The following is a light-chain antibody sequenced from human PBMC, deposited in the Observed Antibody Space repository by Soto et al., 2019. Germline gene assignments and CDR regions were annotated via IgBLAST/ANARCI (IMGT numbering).Light chain of an antibody. J-gene: IGLJ1*01. Sequence: SYELTQPPSVSVAPGQTARITCGGNNFGSESVHWYQQSPGQAPVLVVCDDGDRPSGIPERFSGSNSGNTATLTVSRVEAGDEADYYCQVWDSGSDQYIFGLGTKVTVL. CDR2: DDG. CDR1: NFGSES. CDR3: QVWDSGSDQYI. V-gene: IGLV3-21*02.